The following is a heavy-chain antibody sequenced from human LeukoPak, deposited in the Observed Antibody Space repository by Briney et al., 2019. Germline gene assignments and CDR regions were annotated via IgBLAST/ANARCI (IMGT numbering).Heavy chain of an antibody. CDR3: ARDFPSIYGSGSTADY. CDR2: IKQDGSEK. V-gene: IGHV3-7*01. J-gene: IGHJ4*02. CDR1: GFTFSSYW. Sequence: PGGSLRLSCAASGFTFSSYWMSWVRRAPGKGLEWVANIKQDGSEKYYVDSVKGRFTISRDNAKNSLYLQMNSLRAEDTAVYYCARDFPSIYGSGSTADYWGQGTLVTVSS. D-gene: IGHD3-10*01.